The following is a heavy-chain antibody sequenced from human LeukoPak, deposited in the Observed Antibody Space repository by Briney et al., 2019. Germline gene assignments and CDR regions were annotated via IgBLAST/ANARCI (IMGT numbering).Heavy chain of an antibody. D-gene: IGHD7-27*01. CDR2: ITPIFGTA. V-gene: IGHV1-69*01. CDR1: GGTFSSYA. J-gene: IGHJ4*02. Sequence: ASVKVSCKASGGTFSSYAISWVRQAPGQGLEWMGGITPIFGTANYAQKFQGRVTITADECTSTAYMELSSLRSEDTAVYYCATAGDLNYWGQGTLVTVSS. CDR3: ATAGDLNY.